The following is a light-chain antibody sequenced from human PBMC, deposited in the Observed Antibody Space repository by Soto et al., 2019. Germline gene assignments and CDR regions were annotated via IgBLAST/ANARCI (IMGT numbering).Light chain of an antibody. J-gene: IGKJ1*01. CDR3: QQYNNWPPWT. Sequence: EIVMTQSPVTLSVSPGERATPSCRASQRVSSNVAWYQQKPGQAPRFLIYGASTRATGIPARFSGSGSGTEFTLTISSLQSEDFAVYYCQQYNNWPPWTFGQGTKVDIK. CDR1: QRVSSN. V-gene: IGKV3-15*01. CDR2: GAS.